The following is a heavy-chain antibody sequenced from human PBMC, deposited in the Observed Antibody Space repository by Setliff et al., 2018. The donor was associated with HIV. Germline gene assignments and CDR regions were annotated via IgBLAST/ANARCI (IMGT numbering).Heavy chain of an antibody. CDR2: INPTGGST. CDR3: ASAGAWQRNALDI. CDR1: GHSFTNHY. D-gene: IGHD5-12*01. Sequence: ASVKVSCKPSGHSFTNHYMHWVRQAPGQGLEWMGVINPTGGSTRNTQKFQGRVAMTRDTSTSTVYMELSSLGSEDTAVYYCASAGAWQRNALDIWGQGTMVTVSS. J-gene: IGHJ3*02. V-gene: IGHV1-46*01.